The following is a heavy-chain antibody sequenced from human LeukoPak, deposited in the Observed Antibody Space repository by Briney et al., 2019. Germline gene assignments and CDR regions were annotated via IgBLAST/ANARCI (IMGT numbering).Heavy chain of an antibody. CDR3: IREIIIPASASLGY. CDR1: GFTFSSYW. J-gene: IGHJ4*01. CDR2: INTDGSTI. Sequence: GGSLRLSCAASGFTFSSYWMHWVRHAAGEGLVWVSRINTDGSTINYADSVKGRFTISRDNAKNTLYLQMNSLRAEDTAVYYCIREIIIPASASLGYWGQGTLVTVSS. V-gene: IGHV3-74*01. D-gene: IGHD6-13*01.